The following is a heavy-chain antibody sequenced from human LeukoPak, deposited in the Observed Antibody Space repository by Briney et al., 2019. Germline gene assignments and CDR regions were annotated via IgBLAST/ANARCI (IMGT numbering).Heavy chain of an antibody. CDR3: ARVQWELRGVGSYFDY. D-gene: IGHD1-26*01. J-gene: IGHJ4*02. Sequence: TGGSLRVSCAASGFTLSSYWMNWVRQAPGKGLEWVANIKQDGSEKYYVDSVKGRFTISRDNAKNSLYLQMNSLRAEDTAVYYCARVQWELRGVGSYFDYWGQGALVTVSS. CDR2: IKQDGSEK. CDR1: GFTLSSYW. V-gene: IGHV3-7*01.